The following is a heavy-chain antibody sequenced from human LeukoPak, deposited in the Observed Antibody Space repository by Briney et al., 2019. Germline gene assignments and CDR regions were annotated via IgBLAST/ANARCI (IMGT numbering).Heavy chain of an antibody. V-gene: IGHV1-2*02. D-gene: IGHD3-10*01. CDR1: GYTLNGYY. J-gene: IGHJ4*02. CDR2: INPSSGDT. CDR3: VKGDYYGSGTIIVL. Sequence: ASVKVSCKASGYTLNGYYMHWVRQAPGQGLEWMGWINPSSGDTNYAQKFQGRVTMTRDTSISTAYMELTSLRSDDTAVYYCVKGDYYGSGTIIVLWGQGTLVTVSS.